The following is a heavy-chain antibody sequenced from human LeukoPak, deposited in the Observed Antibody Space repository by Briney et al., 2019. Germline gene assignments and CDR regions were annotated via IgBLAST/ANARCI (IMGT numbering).Heavy chain of an antibody. J-gene: IGHJ4*02. CDR2: IYGGDYDT. CDR1: GYSFNTYW. Sequence: GESLKISCKGSGYSFNTYWIGWVRQMPGKGLEWMGIIYGGDYDTRYSPSFQGQVTISADKSIATAYLQWSSLKASDTAMYYCARARSCGGGTCYADYWGQGTLVTVSS. CDR3: ARARSCGGGTCYADY. V-gene: IGHV5-51*01. D-gene: IGHD2-15*01.